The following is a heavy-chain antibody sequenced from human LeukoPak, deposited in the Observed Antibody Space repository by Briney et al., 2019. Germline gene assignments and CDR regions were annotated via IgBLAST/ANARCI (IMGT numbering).Heavy chain of an antibody. Sequence: SETLSLTCTVSGGSISSSSYYWGWIRQPPGKGLEWIGSIYYSGSTYYNPSLKSRVTISVDTSKNQFSLKLSSVTAADTAVYYCARTIQGILWFGELLNYFDYWGQGTLVTVSS. J-gene: IGHJ4*02. CDR2: IYYSGST. CDR3: ARTIQGILWFGELLNYFDY. CDR1: GGSISSSSYY. V-gene: IGHV4-39*07. D-gene: IGHD3-10*01.